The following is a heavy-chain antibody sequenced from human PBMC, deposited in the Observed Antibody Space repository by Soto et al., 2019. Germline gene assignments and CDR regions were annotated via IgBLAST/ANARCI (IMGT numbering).Heavy chain of an antibody. CDR3: TTDPHSTGTKY. V-gene: IGHV3-15*01. D-gene: IGHD1-1*01. CDR2: IKSKTDGGTT. J-gene: IGHJ4*02. CDR1: GFSFSDAW. Sequence: GGSLRLSCAASGFSFSDAWMTWVRQAPGAGLEWVGRIKSKTDGGTTDYAAPVKGRFTISRDASKTTLYLQMNSLKTEDTAIYYCTTDPHSTGTKYWGQGTLVTVSS.